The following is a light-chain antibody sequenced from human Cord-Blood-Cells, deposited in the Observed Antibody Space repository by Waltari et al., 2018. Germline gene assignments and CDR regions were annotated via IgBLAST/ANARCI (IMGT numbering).Light chain of an antibody. CDR3: CSYAGSSTSYV. Sequence: QSALPQPVSVSGSPGQSITISCTATSSDVGRYNLVHWYQHHPSKAPKLMSYEVSKRPSGVSNRFSGSKSGNTASLTISGLQAEDEADYYCCSYAGSSTSYVFGTGTKVTVL. V-gene: IGLV2-23*02. CDR2: EVS. CDR1: SSDVGRYNL. J-gene: IGLJ1*01.